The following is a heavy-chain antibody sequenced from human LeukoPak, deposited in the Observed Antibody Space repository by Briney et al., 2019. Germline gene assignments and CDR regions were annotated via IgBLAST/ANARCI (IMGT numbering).Heavy chain of an antibody. CDR1: GYSFRSYG. CDR2: ISAYDGNT. V-gene: IGHV1-18*01. J-gene: IGHJ6*03. CDR3: ARDCSSTSCYGFMDV. Sequence: ASVKVSRKASGYSFRSYGISWVRQAPGQGLEWMGWISAYDGNTNYPQKLQGRVTMTTDTSTTTAYMELRSLTSDDTAVYYCARDCSSTSCYGFMDVWGKGTTVTVSS. D-gene: IGHD2-2*01.